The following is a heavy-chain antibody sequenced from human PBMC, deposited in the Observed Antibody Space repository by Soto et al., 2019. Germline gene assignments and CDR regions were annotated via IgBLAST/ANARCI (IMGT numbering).Heavy chain of an antibody. CDR2: ISTNGDST. CDR1: GFTFGSYP. Sequence: EVQLVESGGGLVQPGGSLRLSCAASGFTFGSYPMHWVRQAPGKGLEYVSAISTNGDSTFYAKSVKGRFTISRDNSKNTLYLQMGCLRAEDIGVYYCAREGMSRPRWVFYYWGLGTLVTASS. CDR3: AREGMSRPRWVFYY. D-gene: IGHD6-13*01. J-gene: IGHJ4*02. V-gene: IGHV3-64*01.